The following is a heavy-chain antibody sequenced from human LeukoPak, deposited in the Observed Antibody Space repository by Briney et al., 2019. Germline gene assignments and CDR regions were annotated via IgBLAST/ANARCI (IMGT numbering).Heavy chain of an antibody. CDR3: ATMLRGIVVPRFDD. J-gene: IGHJ4*02. V-gene: IGHV1-2*02. D-gene: IGHD3-10*01. CDR1: GYTLTGYY. Sequence: ASVKVSCKASGYTLTGYYMHWVRQAPGQGLEWMGWINPNSGGTNYAQKFQGRVTMTRDTSISTAYMELSSLRSDDTAVYYCATMLRGIVVPRFDDWGQGTLLTVSS. CDR2: INPNSGGT.